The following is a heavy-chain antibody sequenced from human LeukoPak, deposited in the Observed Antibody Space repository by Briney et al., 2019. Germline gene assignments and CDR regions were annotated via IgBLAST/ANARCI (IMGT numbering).Heavy chain of an antibody. CDR1: GGSISSGGYY. CDR2: IYHSGST. V-gene: IGHV4-30-2*01. D-gene: IGHD2-2*01. Sequence: SETLSLTCTVSGGSISSGGYYWSWIRQPPGKGLEWIGYIYHSGSTYYNPSLKSRVTISVDRSKNQFSLKLSSVTAADTAVYYCARIKKGYCSSTSCNNWGQGTLVTVSS. J-gene: IGHJ4*02. CDR3: ARIKKGYCSSTSCNN.